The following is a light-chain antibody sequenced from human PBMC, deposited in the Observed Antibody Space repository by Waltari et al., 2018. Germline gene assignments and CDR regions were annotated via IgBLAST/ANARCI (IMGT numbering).Light chain of an antibody. CDR2: KAS. CDR1: QSISSL. J-gene: IGKJ4*01. V-gene: IGKV1-5*03. CDR3: QQYNSYSLALT. Sequence: DIQMTQSPSTLSASVGDRVTITCRASQSISSLVAWYQQKPGKAPKLLIYKASSLESGVPSRFSGSGSGTEFTLTISSLQPDDFATYYCQQYNSYSLALTFGGGTKVEIK.